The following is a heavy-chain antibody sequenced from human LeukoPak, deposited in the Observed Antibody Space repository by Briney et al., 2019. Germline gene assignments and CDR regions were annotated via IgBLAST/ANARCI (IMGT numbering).Heavy chain of an antibody. CDR2: IYTSGST. D-gene: IGHD3-22*01. CDR1: GDSISSGDYY. Sequence: SETLSLTCTVSGDSISSGDYYWSWIRQPAGKGLEWIGRIYTSGSTNHNPSLKSRVTMSVDTSKNQFSLKLSSVTAADTAVYYCARDPAYYYDSSGYGAFDPWGQGTLVTVSS. CDR3: ARDPAYYYDSSGYGAFDP. V-gene: IGHV4-61*02. J-gene: IGHJ5*02.